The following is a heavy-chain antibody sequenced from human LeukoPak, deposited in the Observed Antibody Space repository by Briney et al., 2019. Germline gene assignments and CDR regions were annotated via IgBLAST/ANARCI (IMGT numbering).Heavy chain of an antibody. Sequence: PGGSLRLSCTGSGFTFGDYAMNWFRQAPGKGLEWVGFIRSKVYDGTPEYAASVKGRFTISRDDSKNIAYLQMNSLKTEDTAVYYCTCILLWFGAFEYWGQGSLVTVSS. CDR3: TCILLWFGAFEY. V-gene: IGHV3-49*03. J-gene: IGHJ4*02. CDR2: IRSKVYDGTP. CDR1: GFTFGDYA. D-gene: IGHD3-10*01.